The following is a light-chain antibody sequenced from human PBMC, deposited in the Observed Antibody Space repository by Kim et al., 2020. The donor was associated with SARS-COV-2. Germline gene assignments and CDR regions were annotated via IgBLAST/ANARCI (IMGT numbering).Light chain of an antibody. CDR1: SGRTTYI. V-gene: IGLV4-60*03. Sequence: SVRPSCTLSSGRTTYIIAWHQQQPGKSPRFLMKLEGSGNYNKGSGVPDRFSGSSSGADRYPTISNLQSEDEADYYCETWDSNTRVFGGGTKLTVL. CDR2: LEGSGNY. J-gene: IGLJ3*02. CDR3: ETWDSNTRV.